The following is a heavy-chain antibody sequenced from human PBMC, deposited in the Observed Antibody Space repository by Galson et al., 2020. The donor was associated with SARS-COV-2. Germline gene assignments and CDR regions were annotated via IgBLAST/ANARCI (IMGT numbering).Heavy chain of an antibody. CDR3: ARAPGVVEGDP. J-gene: IGHJ5*02. CDR1: GYTFTGNF. CDR2: INPNSGNT. D-gene: IGHD2-8*01. V-gene: IGHV1-2*02. Sequence: ASVKVSCKASGYTFTGNFIHWVRQAPGQGLEWMGWINPNSGNTNYAQKFQGRVIMTTDTSISTAYMDLSSLRSDDTAVYYCARAPGVVEGDPWGQGTLVTVSS.